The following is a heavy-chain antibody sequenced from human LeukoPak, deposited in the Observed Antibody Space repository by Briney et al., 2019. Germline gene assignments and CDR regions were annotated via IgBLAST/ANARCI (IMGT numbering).Heavy chain of an antibody. J-gene: IGHJ3*02. CDR1: GYSFTNYW. D-gene: IGHD1-26*01. V-gene: IGHV5-51*01. Sequence: GESLKISCKGSGYSFTNYWIGWVRQMPGKGLEWMGIIYPGDSDTRYSPSFQGQVTISADKSISTAYLQRSSLKASDTAMYYCARRQAPTVGAFDIWGQGTMVTVSS. CDR3: ARRQAPTVGAFDI. CDR2: IYPGDSDT.